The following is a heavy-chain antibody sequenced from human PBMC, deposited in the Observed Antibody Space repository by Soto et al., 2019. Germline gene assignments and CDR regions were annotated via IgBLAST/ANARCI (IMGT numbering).Heavy chain of an antibody. Sequence: PSETLSLTCTVSGGSISSYYCSWIRQPPVKGLEWIGYTYYSVSTNYNPSLKSLFTISVDTSKNQFSLKLSSVTAADTAVYYCARDRRERGRQYDYWGKGTMVNXS. J-gene: IGHJ4*02. CDR1: GGSISSYY. V-gene: IGHV4-59*01. CDR3: ARDRRERGRQYDY. CDR2: TYYSVST. D-gene: IGHD1-26*01.